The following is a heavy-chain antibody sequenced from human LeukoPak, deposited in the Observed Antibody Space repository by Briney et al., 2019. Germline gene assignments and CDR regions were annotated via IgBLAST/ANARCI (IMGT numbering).Heavy chain of an antibody. CDR3: AKDYYDSSGYYYAGYYFDY. D-gene: IGHD3-22*01. J-gene: IGHJ4*02. CDR2: IRYDGSNK. CDR1: GFTFDDYA. V-gene: IGHV3-30*02. Sequence: GGSLRLSCAASGFTFDDYAMHWVRQAPGKGLEWVAFIRYDGSNKYYADSVKGRFTISRDNSKNTLYLQMNSLRAEDTAVYYCAKDYYDSSGYYYAGYYFDYWGQGTLVTVSS.